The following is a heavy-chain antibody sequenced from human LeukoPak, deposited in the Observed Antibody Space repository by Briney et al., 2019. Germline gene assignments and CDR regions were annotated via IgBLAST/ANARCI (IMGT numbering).Heavy chain of an antibody. D-gene: IGHD3/OR15-3a*01. Sequence: PGGSLRLSFAASGFTLTTYAMAWVRQAPGKGLEWVSAISGSGDSTYYADSVKGRFTISRDNSKNTLYLQMNSLRAEDTAVYYCAKDQDSYYYYYYMDVWGKGTTVTVSS. J-gene: IGHJ6*03. CDR2: ISGSGDST. CDR3: AKDQDSYYYYYYMDV. CDR1: GFTLTTYA. V-gene: IGHV3-23*01.